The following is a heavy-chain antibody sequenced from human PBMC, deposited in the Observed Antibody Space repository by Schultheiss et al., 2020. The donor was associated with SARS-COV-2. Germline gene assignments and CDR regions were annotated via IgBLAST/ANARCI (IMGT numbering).Heavy chain of an antibody. Sequence: SQTLSLTCTVSGGSISSYYWGWIRQPPGKGLEWIGSIYYSGSTYYNPSLKSRVTISVDTSKNQFSLKLSSVTAADTAVYYCARGRGPTYFYYDSRGYYFDYWGQGTLVTVSS. V-gene: IGHV4-39*07. CDR2: IYYSGST. D-gene: IGHD3-22*01. CDR1: GGSISSYY. CDR3: ARGRGPTYFYYDSRGYYFDY. J-gene: IGHJ4*02.